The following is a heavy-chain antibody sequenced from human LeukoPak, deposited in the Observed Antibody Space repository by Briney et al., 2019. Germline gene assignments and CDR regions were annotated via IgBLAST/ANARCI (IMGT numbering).Heavy chain of an antibody. CDR2: IIPILDVT. D-gene: IGHD4-23*01. Sequence: VASVKVSCKASGGTFTNYAINWVRQAPGQGLEWMGRIIPILDVTNYAQKFQGRVTITADESTSTAYMELSSLRSEDTAVYYCASRYGGNSAEYFQHWGQGTLVTVSS. CDR3: ASRYGGNSAEYFQH. J-gene: IGHJ1*01. CDR1: GGTFTNYA. V-gene: IGHV1-69*04.